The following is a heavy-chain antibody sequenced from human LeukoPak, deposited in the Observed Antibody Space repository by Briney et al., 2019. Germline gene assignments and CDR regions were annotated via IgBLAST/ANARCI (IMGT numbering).Heavy chain of an antibody. Sequence: GGSLRLSCAASGFSFSVYWMSWVRQAPGKGREWVANIKQDGSERHYVDSVRGRFTISRDNAKNSLHLQINSLRAEDTAVYYCARDSTFKLDYWGQGTLVAVSS. J-gene: IGHJ4*02. CDR3: ARDSTFKLDY. CDR1: GFSFSVYW. V-gene: IGHV3-7*01. CDR2: IKQDGSER.